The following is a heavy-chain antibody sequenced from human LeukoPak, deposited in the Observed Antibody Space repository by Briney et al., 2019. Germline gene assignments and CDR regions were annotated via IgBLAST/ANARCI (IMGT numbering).Heavy chain of an antibody. CDR1: GYSFTSYW. CDR2: IYPGDSDT. V-gene: IGHV5-51*01. Sequence: KNGESLKISCKGSGYSFTSYWIGWVRQMPGKGLEWMGIIYPGDSDTRYSPSFQGQVTISADKSISTAYLQWSSLKASDTAMYYCARRGGGYCSSTSCEGGLFDYWGQGTLVTVSS. D-gene: IGHD2-2*01. CDR3: ARRGGGYCSSTSCEGGLFDY. J-gene: IGHJ4*02.